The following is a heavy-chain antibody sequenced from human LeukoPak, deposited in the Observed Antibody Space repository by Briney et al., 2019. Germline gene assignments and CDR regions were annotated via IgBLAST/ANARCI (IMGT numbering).Heavy chain of an antibody. J-gene: IGHJ4*02. CDR1: GYTFTGYY. Sequence: ASVKVSCKASGYTFTGYYMHWVRQAPGQGLEWMGRINPNSGGTNYAQKFQGRVTMTRDTSISTAYMELSRLRSDDTAVHYCARTRITIFGVVSSYFDYWGQGTLVTVSS. CDR3: ARTRITIFGVVSSYFDY. V-gene: IGHV1-2*06. D-gene: IGHD3-3*01. CDR2: INPNSGGT.